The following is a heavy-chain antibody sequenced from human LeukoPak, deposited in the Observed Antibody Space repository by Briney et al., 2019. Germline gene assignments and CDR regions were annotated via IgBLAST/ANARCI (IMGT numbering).Heavy chain of an antibody. D-gene: IGHD1-14*01. CDR2: IYSSGST. V-gene: IGHV3-53*01. J-gene: IGHJ6*04. Sequence: PGGSLRLSCAAPGFTVSNNYMSWVRQAPGKGLEWISVIYSSGSTYYADSVKGRFTISRDNSKNTVYLQMNGLTDEDTAVYYCARDPTGASVWGKGTTVTVSS. CDR3: ARDPTGASV. CDR1: GFTVSNNY.